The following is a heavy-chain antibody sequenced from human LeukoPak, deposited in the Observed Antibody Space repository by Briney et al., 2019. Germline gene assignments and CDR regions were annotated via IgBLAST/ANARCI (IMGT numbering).Heavy chain of an antibody. CDR3: AREGYGSGPPPNACDI. CDR2: IHHSGST. D-gene: IGHD3-10*01. V-gene: IGHV4-38-2*02. J-gene: IGHJ3*02. CDR1: GYSISSGSGYY. Sequence: SETLSLTCTVSGYSISSGSGYYWGWIRQPPGKGLEWIGSIHHSGSTYNNPSLKSRVTISLDTSKTQFSRRLSSVTAADTAVYYCAREGYGSGPPPNACDIWGQGTMVTVSS.